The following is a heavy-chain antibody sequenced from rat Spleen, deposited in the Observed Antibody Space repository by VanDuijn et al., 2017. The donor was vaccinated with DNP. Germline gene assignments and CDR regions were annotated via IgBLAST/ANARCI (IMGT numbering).Heavy chain of an antibody. V-gene: IGHV3-1*01. J-gene: IGHJ1*01. D-gene: IGHD1-1*01. CDR2: INYIGST. Sequence: EVQLQESGPGLVKPSQSLSLTCSVTDYSITSNYLAWIRKFPGNKMEWMGYINYIGSTGHNPSLRSRISITRDTTNNQVFLQLTSVTTEDTATYYCARARQQSPSWYFDFWGPGTMVTVSS. CDR1: DYSITSNY. CDR3: ARARQQSPSWYFDF.